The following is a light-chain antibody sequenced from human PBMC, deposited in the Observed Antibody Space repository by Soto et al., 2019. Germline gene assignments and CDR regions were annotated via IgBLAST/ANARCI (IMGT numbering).Light chain of an antibody. V-gene: IGLV8-61*01. J-gene: IGLJ2*01. CDR3: VLYLGNGVSV. Sequence: QAVVTQEPSFSVSAGRTVTLTCGLSSGSVSTSYYPSWYQQTPGRTPRTLMYHTDTRSSGVPDRFSGYILGNKAALTITGVQADDESNYYCVLYLGNGVSVFGGGTKLTVL. CDR1: SGSVSTSYY. CDR2: HTD.